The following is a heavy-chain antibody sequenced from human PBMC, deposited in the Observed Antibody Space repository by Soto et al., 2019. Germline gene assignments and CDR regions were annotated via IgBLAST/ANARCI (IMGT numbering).Heavy chain of an antibody. Sequence: SETLSLTCTVSGGSISSSSYYWGWIRQPPGKGLEWIGSIYYSGSTYYNPSLKSRVTISVDTSKNQFSLKLSSVTAADTAVYYCARQEVLDLWSGYYLESWFDPWGQGTLVTVSS. D-gene: IGHD3-3*01. V-gene: IGHV4-39*01. CDR1: GGSISSSSYY. CDR3: ARQEVLDLWSGYYLESWFDP. J-gene: IGHJ5*02. CDR2: IYYSGST.